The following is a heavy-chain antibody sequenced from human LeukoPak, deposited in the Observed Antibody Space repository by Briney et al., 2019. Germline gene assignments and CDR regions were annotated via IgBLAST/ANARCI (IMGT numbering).Heavy chain of an antibody. J-gene: IGHJ5*02. D-gene: IGHD5-12*01. Sequence: SETLSLTCAVYGGSFSGYYWSWIRQPPGKGLEWIGEINHSGSTNYNLSLKGRVTISVDTSKNQFSLKLSSVTAADTAVYYCARGSGYSGRRFDPWGQGTLVTVSS. CDR1: GGSFSGYY. V-gene: IGHV4-34*01. CDR2: INHSGST. CDR3: ARGSGYSGRRFDP.